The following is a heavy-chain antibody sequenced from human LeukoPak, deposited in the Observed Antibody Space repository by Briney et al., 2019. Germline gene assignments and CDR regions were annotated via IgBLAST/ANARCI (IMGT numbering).Heavy chain of an antibody. CDR3: AREGVAYFDY. V-gene: IGHV3-66*01. CDR2: IYSGGST. D-gene: IGHD3-3*01. Sequence: GGSLRLSCAASGFTHSINYMSCARQAPGKGLEWVSVIYSGGSTYYADSVKGRFTISRDKSKNALYLQMNSLRAEDTAVYYCAREGVAYFDYWGQGTLVTVSS. J-gene: IGHJ4*02. CDR1: GFTHSINY.